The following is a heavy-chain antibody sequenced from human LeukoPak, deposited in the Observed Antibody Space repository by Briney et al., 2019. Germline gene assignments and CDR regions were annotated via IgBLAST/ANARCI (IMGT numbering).Heavy chain of an antibody. CDR3: ARGLSTGREDYFDF. CDR2: LYYSGRT. Sequence: PSETLSLTCSVSGASVSDGSYYWSWIRQPPGKGLEWIGFLYYSGRTNYSPSLSGRVSTSIDTSKNHFSLNLTSMTAADTAVYYCARGLSTGREDYFDFWGQGTLVSVSS. CDR1: GASVSDGSYY. D-gene: IGHD1-1*01. V-gene: IGHV4-61*03. J-gene: IGHJ4*02.